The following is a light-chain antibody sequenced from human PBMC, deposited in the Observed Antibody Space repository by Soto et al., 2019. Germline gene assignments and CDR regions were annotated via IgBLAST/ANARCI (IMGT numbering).Light chain of an antibody. CDR1: SSDVGGYNY. CDR2: DVT. J-gene: IGLJ1*01. V-gene: IGLV2-14*03. CDR3: SSYTTSNTLQIL. Sequence: QSALTQPASVSGSPGQSITISCTGTSSDVGGYNYVSWYQHHPGKAPKLIIYDVTNRPSGVSNPFSGSKSGNTASLTISGLQPEDEADYYCSSYTTSNTLQILFGTGTKFTV.